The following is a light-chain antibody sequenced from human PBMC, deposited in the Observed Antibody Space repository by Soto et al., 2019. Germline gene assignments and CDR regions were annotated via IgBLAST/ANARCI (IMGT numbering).Light chain of an antibody. Sequence: QPVLTQPASVSGSPGQSITISCTGTSSDVGGYNYVSWYQQYPGKAPKLMIYEVTTRPSGVSDRFSGSKSGNTASLTISGLQAEDEADYYCSSYTSSSTPYVFGSGTKLTVL. J-gene: IGLJ1*01. CDR1: SSDVGGYNY. V-gene: IGLV2-14*01. CDR3: SSYTSSSTPYV. CDR2: EVT.